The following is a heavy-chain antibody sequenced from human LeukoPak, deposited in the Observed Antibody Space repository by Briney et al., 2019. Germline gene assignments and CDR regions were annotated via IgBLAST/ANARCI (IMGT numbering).Heavy chain of an antibody. J-gene: IGHJ4*02. D-gene: IGHD6-19*01. Sequence: SETLSLTCAVYGGSFSGYYWSWIRQPPGKGLEWIGEINHSGSTNYNPSLKSRVTISVDTSKNQFSLKLSSVTAADTAVYYCARGLVAGKGGYWGQGTLVTVSS. V-gene: IGHV4-34*01. CDR2: INHSGST. CDR1: GGSFSGYY. CDR3: ARGLVAGKGGY.